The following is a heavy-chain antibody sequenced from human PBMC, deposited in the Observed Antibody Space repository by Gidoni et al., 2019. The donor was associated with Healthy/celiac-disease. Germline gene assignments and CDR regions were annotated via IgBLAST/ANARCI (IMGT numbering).Heavy chain of an antibody. CDR2: IYYSGST. Sequence: QVQLQESGPGLVKPSETLSLTCTVSGGSISIYYRSWIRQPPGKGLEWIGYIYYSGSTNYNPSLKSRVTISVDTSKNQFSLKLSSVTAADTAVYYCARGTMVRQYYYYYYYMDVWGKGTTVTVSS. V-gene: IGHV4-59*01. CDR3: ARGTMVRQYYYYYYYMDV. D-gene: IGHD3-10*01. J-gene: IGHJ6*03. CDR1: GGSISIYY.